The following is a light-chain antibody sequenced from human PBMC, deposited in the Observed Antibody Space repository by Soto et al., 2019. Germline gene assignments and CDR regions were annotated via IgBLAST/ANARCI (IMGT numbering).Light chain of an antibody. CDR3: QQYATYPGFT. CDR2: SAS. V-gene: IGKV3-20*01. Sequence: EIVLTQSPGTLSLSPGEGATLSCRTSQSVSYYLAWYQQKPGQAPRLLIYSASSRATGIPDRFSGSGSGTDFTLTIGRLEPADSAVYYCQQYATYPGFTFGPGTKVDIK. CDR1: QSVSYY. J-gene: IGKJ3*01.